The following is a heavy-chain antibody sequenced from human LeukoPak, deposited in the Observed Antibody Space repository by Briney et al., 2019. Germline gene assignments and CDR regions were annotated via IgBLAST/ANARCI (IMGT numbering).Heavy chain of an antibody. J-gene: IGHJ4*02. D-gene: IGHD3-10*01. V-gene: IGHV3-21*01. CDR1: GFTFSSYS. CDR3: AREPGITMVRGAVSDY. Sequence: PGGSLRLSCAASGFTFSSYSMNWVRQAPGKGLEWVSSISSSSSYIYYADSVKGRFTISRDNSKNTLYLQMNSLRAEDTAVYYCAREPGITMVRGAVSDYWGQGTLVTVSS. CDR2: ISSSSSYI.